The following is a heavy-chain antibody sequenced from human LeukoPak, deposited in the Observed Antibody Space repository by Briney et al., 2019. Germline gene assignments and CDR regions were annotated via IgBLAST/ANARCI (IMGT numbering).Heavy chain of an antibody. Sequence: SETLSLTCTVSGGSISSYYWSWIRQPPGKGLEWIGYIYYSGSTNYNPSLKSRVTISVDTSKNQFSLKLSSVTAADTAVYYCARDRDYWNDGNAFDIWGQGTMVTVSS. J-gene: IGHJ3*02. CDR2: IYYSGST. D-gene: IGHD1-1*01. CDR1: GGSISSYY. V-gene: IGHV4-59*01. CDR3: ARDRDYWNDGNAFDI.